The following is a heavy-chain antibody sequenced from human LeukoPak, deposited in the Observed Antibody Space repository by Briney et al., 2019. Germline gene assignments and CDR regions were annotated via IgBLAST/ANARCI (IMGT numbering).Heavy chain of an antibody. V-gene: IGHV3-21*01. CDR3: ARGYDFWSGPIQPHAFDI. CDR2: IRSSSAYI. CDR1: GFTFSSYD. J-gene: IGHJ3*02. D-gene: IGHD3-3*01. Sequence: GGSLRLSCAASGFTFSSYDMIWVRQAPGKGLEWVSSIRSSSAYIYYADSMKGRFTISRDNAKNSLYLQMNSLRAEDTAVYYCARGYDFWSGPIQPHAFDIWGQGTMFTVSS.